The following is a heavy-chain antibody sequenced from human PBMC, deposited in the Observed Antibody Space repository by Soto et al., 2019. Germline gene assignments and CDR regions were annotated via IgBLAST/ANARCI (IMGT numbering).Heavy chain of an antibody. D-gene: IGHD6-19*01. J-gene: IGHJ6*02. CDR1: GFTFSSYS. CDR3: ARDQGPDSRGWYMIYYYGMDV. V-gene: IGHV3-21*01. Sequence: GGSLRLSCAASGFTFSSYSMNWVRQAPGKGLEWVSSISSSSSYIYYADSVKGRFTISRDNAKNSLYLQMNSLRAEDTAVYYCARDQGPDSRGWYMIYYYGMDVWGQGTTVTVSS. CDR2: ISSSSSYI.